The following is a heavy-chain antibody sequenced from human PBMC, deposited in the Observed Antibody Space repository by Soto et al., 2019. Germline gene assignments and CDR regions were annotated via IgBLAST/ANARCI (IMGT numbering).Heavy chain of an antibody. Sequence: EVQLLESGGGLVQPGGSLRLSCAASGFTFSSCSMGWARQAPGKGLEWVSTIIGSGANTYYADSVKGRFTISRDNSRNTLYLQMNSLRAEDTAVYYCAKGGPSVSSSDYWGQGTLVTASS. CDR1: GFTFSSCS. J-gene: IGHJ4*02. CDR3: AKGGPSVSSSDY. V-gene: IGHV3-23*01. CDR2: IIGSGANT.